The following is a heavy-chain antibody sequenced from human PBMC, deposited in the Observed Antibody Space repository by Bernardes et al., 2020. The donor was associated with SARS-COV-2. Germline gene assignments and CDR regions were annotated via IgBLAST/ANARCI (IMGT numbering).Heavy chain of an antibody. CDR3: ARTQYYYGSGSYRARYYYGMDV. Sequence: ASVKVSCMASGYTFTSYAMNWVRQAPGQGLEWMGWINTNTGNPTYAQGFTGRFVFSLDTSVSTAYLQISSLKAEDTAVYYCARTQYYYGSGSYRARYYYGMDVWGQGTTVTVSS. CDR2: INTNTGNP. J-gene: IGHJ6*02. D-gene: IGHD3-10*01. CDR1: GYTFTSYA. V-gene: IGHV7-4-1*02.